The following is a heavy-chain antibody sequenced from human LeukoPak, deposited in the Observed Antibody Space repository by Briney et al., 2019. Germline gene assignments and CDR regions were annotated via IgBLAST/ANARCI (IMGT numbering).Heavy chain of an antibody. CDR3: ARGHHYYDSSGKWDY. J-gene: IGHJ4*02. Sequence: SETLSLTCAVYGGSFSGYYWSWIRQPPGKGLEWIGEINHSGSTNYNPSLKGRVTISVDTSKNQFSLKLSSVTAADTAVYYCARGHHYYDSSGKWDYWGQGTLVTVSS. V-gene: IGHV4-34*01. CDR2: INHSGST. CDR1: GGSFSGYY. D-gene: IGHD3-22*01.